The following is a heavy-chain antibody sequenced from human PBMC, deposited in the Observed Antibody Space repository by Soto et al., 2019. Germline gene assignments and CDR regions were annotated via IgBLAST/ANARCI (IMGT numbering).Heavy chain of an antibody. CDR1: GGSMRNDDW. CDR2: ISHYGNT. V-gene: IGHV4-4*02. D-gene: IGHD2-2*01. Sequence: QVQLQESGPGLVEPSGILSLTCGVSGGSMRNDDWWSWVRQTPGKGLEWIGEISHYGNTNYNPSLKRRVTMSIDTSKTQFFLKVRSLTAADTAMYYCARNGDCTSGICYVGWFAPWGQGTLVSVSS. CDR3: ARNGDCTSGICYVGWFAP. J-gene: IGHJ5*02.